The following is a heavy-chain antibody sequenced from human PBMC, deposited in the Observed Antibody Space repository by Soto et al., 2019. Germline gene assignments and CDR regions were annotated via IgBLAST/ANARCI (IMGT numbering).Heavy chain of an antibody. J-gene: IGHJ3*02. Sequence: PGGSLRLSCAASGSTFSSYAMHWVRQAPGKGLEWVAVISYDGSNKYYADSVKGRFTISRDNSKNTLYLQMNSLRAEDTAVYYCARDCISYDSNAFDIWGQGTMVTVSS. D-gene: IGHD3-22*01. V-gene: IGHV3-30-3*01. CDR3: ARDCISYDSNAFDI. CDR1: GSTFSSYA. CDR2: ISYDGSNK.